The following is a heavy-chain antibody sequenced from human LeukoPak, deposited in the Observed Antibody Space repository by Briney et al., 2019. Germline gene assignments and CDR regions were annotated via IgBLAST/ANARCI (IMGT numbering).Heavy chain of an antibody. CDR1: GGSISSSSYY. D-gene: IGHD5-18*01. J-gene: IGHJ4*02. Sequence: SETLSLTCTVSGGSISSSSYYWGWIRQPPGKGLEWIGSIYYSGSTYYNPSLKSRVTISVDTSKNQFSLKLSSVTAADTAVYYCARMGYSYGLYYFDYWGQGTLVTVSS. CDR2: IYYSGST. V-gene: IGHV4-39*01. CDR3: ARMGYSYGLYYFDY.